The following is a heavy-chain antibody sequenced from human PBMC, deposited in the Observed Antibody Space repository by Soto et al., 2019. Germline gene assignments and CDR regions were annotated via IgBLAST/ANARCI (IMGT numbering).Heavy chain of an antibody. CDR3: ARGGYRTLAWFDP. J-gene: IGHJ5*02. CDR1: GFTVSSNY. Sequence: GGSLRLSCAASGFTVSSNYMRWARQAPGRGLEWVSLICSAANTYFADSVKGRFTVSRDNSKNTLYLQMNSLRAEDTAFHCCARGGYRTLAWFDPWGQGTLVTVSS. CDR2: ICSAANT. D-gene: IGHD5-18*01. V-gene: IGHV3-53*01.